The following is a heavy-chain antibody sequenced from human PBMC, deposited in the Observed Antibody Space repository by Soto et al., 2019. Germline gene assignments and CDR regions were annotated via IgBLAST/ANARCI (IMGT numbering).Heavy chain of an antibody. V-gene: IGHV3-64D*06. CDR2: ISSNGGST. J-gene: IGHJ4*02. D-gene: IGHD6-6*01. CDR3: VKDLTSIAARPLPY. CDR1: GFTFSSYA. Sequence: VGSLRLSCSASGFTFSSYAMHWVRQAPGKGLEYVSAISSNGGSTYYADSVKGRFTISRDNSKNTLYLQMSSLRAEDTAVYYCVKDLTSIAARPLPYWGQGTLVTVSS.